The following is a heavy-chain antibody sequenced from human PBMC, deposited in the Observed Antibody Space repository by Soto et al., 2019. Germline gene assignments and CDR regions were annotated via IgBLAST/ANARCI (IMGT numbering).Heavy chain of an antibody. CDR3: ARDVCRQSWRSFSY. V-gene: IGHV4-59*01. CDR2: IYYSGST. D-gene: IGHD3-3*01. CDR1: GGSISSYY. Sequence: SETLSLTCTVSGGSISSYYWSWIRQPPGKGLEWIGHIYYSGSTNYNPSLKSRVSISVDTSRNQFSLKLSSVTAADTAVYYCARDVCRQSWRSFSYWGQGTLVTVSS. J-gene: IGHJ4*02.